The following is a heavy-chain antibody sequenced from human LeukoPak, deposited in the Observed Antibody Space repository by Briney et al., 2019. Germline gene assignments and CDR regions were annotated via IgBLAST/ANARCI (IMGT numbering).Heavy chain of an antibody. CDR1: GGSFSGYY. CDR3: ARQGAAAGKIDY. D-gene: IGHD6-13*01. CDR2: INHSGGT. Sequence: PSETLSLTCAVYGGSFSGYYWSWIRQPPGKGLEWIGEINHSGGTNYNPSLKSRVTISVDTSKNQFSLKLSSVTAADTAVYYCARQGAAAGKIDYWGQGTLVTVSS. V-gene: IGHV4-34*01. J-gene: IGHJ4*02.